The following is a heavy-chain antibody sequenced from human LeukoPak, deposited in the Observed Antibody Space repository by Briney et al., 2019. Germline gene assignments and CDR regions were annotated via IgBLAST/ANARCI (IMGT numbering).Heavy chain of an antibody. D-gene: IGHD3-10*01. CDR1: GFTFSSYA. CDR3: AKDKGYYGSGSYFYFDY. V-gene: IGHV3-30*02. Sequence: GGSLGLYCAASGFTFSSYAMNWIRQAPGKGLEWVAFIRYDGSNKYYADSVKGRFTISRDNSKNTLYLQMNSLRAEDTAVYYCAKDKGYYGSGSYFYFDYWGQGTLVTVSS. J-gene: IGHJ4*02. CDR2: IRYDGSNK.